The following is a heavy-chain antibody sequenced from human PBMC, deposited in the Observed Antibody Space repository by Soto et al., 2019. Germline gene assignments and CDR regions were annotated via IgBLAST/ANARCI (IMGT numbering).Heavy chain of an antibody. CDR1: GGSISSSSYY. D-gene: IGHD5-12*01. Sequence: LSLTCTVSGGSISSSSYYWGWIRQPPGKGLEWIGSIYYSGSTYYNPSLKSRVTISVDTSKNQFSLKLSSVTAADTAVYYCAGREGYSGYDWSRFDPWGQGTLVTVSS. J-gene: IGHJ5*02. CDR2: IYYSGST. CDR3: AGREGYSGYDWSRFDP. V-gene: IGHV4-39*01.